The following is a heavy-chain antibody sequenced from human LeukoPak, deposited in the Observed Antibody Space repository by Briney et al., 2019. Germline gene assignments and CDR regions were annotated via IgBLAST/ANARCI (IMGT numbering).Heavy chain of an antibody. V-gene: IGHV3-30*03. CDR3: ARDLRNPSYYYGMDV. Sequence: HPGGSLRLSCAASGFTFSSYGMHWVRQAPGKGLERVAVISYDGSNKYYADSVKGRFTISRDNAKNSLYLQMNSLRAEDTAVYYCARDLRNPSYYYGMDVWGQGTTVTVSS. J-gene: IGHJ6*02. CDR1: GFTFSSYG. CDR2: ISYDGSNK.